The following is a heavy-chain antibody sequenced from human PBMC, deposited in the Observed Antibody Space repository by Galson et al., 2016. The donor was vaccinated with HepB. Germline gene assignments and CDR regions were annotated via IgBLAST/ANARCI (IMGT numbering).Heavy chain of an antibody. CDR1: GFTFSSYA. CDR2: ITGSGGAT. CDR3: ARATVTTVSRFDY. J-gene: IGHJ4*02. V-gene: IGHV3-23*01. Sequence: SLRLSCAASGFTFSSYAMSWVRQAPGKGLEWVSSITGSGGATYYADSVKGRFTISRDSSKNTLYLQMNSLRAEDTAPYYCARATVTTVSRFDYWGQGTLVSVSS. D-gene: IGHD4-17*01.